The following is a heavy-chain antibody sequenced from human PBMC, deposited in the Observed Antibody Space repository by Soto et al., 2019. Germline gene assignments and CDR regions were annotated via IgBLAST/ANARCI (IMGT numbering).Heavy chain of an antibody. CDR2: FDPEDGET. V-gene: IGHV1-24*01. D-gene: IGHD3-10*01. Sequence: ASLKVSCKVSGYTLTELSMHWVRQAPGKGLEWMGGFDPEDGETIYAQKFQGRVTMTEDTSTDTAYMELSSLRSEDTAVYYCATDLPIYYDGSGSYFDYWGQGTLVTVSS. CDR1: GYTLTELS. J-gene: IGHJ4*02. CDR3: ATDLPIYYDGSGSYFDY.